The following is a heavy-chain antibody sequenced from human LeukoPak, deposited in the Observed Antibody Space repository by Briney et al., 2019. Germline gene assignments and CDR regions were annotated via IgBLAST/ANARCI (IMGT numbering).Heavy chain of an antibody. Sequence: GGSLRLSCAASGFTFSSYGMHWVRQAPGKGLEWVAVISYDGSNKYYADSVKGRFTISRDNSKNTLYLQMNSLRAEDTAVYYCAKGVITFRGVIVPFDYWGQGTLVTVSS. CDR2: ISYDGSNK. CDR3: AKGVITFRGVIVPFDY. J-gene: IGHJ4*02. CDR1: GFTFSSYG. V-gene: IGHV3-30*18. D-gene: IGHD3-16*02.